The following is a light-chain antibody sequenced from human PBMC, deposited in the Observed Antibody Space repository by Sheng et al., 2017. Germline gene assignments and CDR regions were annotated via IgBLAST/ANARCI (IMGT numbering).Light chain of an antibody. CDR1: QSISSW. CDR3: QQYSDYSMYT. Sequence: DIQMTQSPSTLSASVGDRVTITCRASQSISSWLAWYQQKPGKAPKLLIYKASSLESGVPSRFSGSESGTEFTLTISSLQPDDFATYYCQQYSDYSMYTFGPGDQAGDQT. J-gene: IGKJ2*01. CDR2: KAS. V-gene: IGKV1-5*03.